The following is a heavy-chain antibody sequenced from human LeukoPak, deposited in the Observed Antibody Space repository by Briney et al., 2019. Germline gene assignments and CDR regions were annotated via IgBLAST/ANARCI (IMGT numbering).Heavy chain of an antibody. CDR1: GGTFSSYA. CDR2: IIPIFGTA. Sequence: SVTVSCKASGGTFSSYAISWVRQAPGQGLEWMGGIIPIFGTANYAQKFQGRVTITTDESTSTAYMELSSLRSEDTAVYYCARAPTYEWRAFDIWGQGTMVTVSS. D-gene: IGHD3-16*01. V-gene: IGHV1-69*05. J-gene: IGHJ3*02. CDR3: ARAPTYEWRAFDI.